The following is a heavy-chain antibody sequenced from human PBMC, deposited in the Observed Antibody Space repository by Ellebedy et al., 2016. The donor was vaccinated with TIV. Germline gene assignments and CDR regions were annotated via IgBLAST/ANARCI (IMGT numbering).Heavy chain of an antibody. D-gene: IGHD6-19*01. CDR3: VGYSSGWDWGNYYYYGMDV. V-gene: IGHV3-48*04. CDR2: ISSSSSTI. Sequence: GESLKISXAASGFTFSSYSMNWVRQAPGKGLEWVSYISSSSSTIYYADSVKGRFTISRDNAKNSLYLQMNSLRAEDTAVYYCVGYSSGWDWGNYYYYGMDVWGQGTTVTVSS. J-gene: IGHJ6*02. CDR1: GFTFSSYS.